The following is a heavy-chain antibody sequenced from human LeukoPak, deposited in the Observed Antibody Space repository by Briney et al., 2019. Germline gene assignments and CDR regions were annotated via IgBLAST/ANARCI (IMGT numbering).Heavy chain of an antibody. CDR1: GGSISSSSYY. CDR2: IYYSGST. J-gene: IGHJ4*02. V-gene: IGHV4-39*07. Sequence: PSETLSLTCTVSGGSISSSSYYWGWIRQPPGKGLEWIGSIYYSGSTYYNPSLKSRVTISVDTSKNQFSLKLSSVTAADTAVYYCARDTYDSSGYYYVGPPDYFDYWGQGTLVTVSS. D-gene: IGHD3-22*01. CDR3: ARDTYDSSGYYYVGPPDYFDY.